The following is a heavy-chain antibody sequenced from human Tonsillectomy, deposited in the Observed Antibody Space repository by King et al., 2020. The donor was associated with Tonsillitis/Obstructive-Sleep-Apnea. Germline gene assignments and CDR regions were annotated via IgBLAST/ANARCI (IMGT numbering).Heavy chain of an antibody. CDR3: AKAGVRGVIIPYYYYMDV. D-gene: IGHD3-10*01. CDR1: GFTFSSYG. CDR2: ISYDGSNK. V-gene: IGHV3-30*18. Sequence: QLAQSGGGVVQPGRSLRLSCAASGFTFSSYGMHWVRQAPGKGLEWVAVISYDGSNKCYTDSVKGRFTISRDNSKNTLYLQMNSLRAEDTAVYYCAKAGVRGVIIPYYYYMDVWGKGTTVTVSS. J-gene: IGHJ6*03.